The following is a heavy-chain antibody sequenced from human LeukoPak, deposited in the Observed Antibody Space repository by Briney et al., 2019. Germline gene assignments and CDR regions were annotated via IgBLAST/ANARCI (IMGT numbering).Heavy chain of an antibody. CDR3: AKGHTGYDFPHFDY. Sequence: GGSLRLSCAASGFTFSSYAMSWVRQAPGKGLEWVSFMSGTGGNTYYADPVKGRFTISRGNSKNTLYLHMNSLRAEDTALYFCAKGHTGYDFPHFDYWGQGTLVTVSS. CDR2: MSGTGGNT. D-gene: IGHD5-12*01. V-gene: IGHV3-23*01. CDR1: GFTFSSYA. J-gene: IGHJ4*02.